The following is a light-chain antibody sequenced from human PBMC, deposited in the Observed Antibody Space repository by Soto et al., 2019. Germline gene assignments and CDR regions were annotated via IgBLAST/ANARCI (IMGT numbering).Light chain of an antibody. CDR2: ENN. CDR1: SSNIGNNY. J-gene: IGLJ2*01. CDR3: GPCDRSLSAVV. V-gene: IGLV1-51*02. Sequence: QSVLTQPPSVSAAPGQKVTISCSGSSSNIGNNYVSWYQHLPGTAPKLLIYENNKRPSGIPDRFSGSKSGTSATLGITGLQTGDDRAHYCGPCDRSLSAVVFGAGTKLTVL.